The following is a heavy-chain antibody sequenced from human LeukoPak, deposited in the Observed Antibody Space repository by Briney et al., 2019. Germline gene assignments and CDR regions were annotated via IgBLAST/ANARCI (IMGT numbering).Heavy chain of an antibody. CDR3: AKDSTRSGSYYFDY. D-gene: IGHD1-26*01. Sequence: GGSLRLSCAASGFTFSNYWMHWVRQAPGKGLVWVSRINSDGINTSYADSVKGRFTISRDNAKNTLNLQMNSLRAEDTAVYYCAKDSTRSGSYYFDYWGQGTLVTVPS. CDR1: GFTFSNYW. CDR2: INSDGINT. J-gene: IGHJ4*02. V-gene: IGHV3-74*01.